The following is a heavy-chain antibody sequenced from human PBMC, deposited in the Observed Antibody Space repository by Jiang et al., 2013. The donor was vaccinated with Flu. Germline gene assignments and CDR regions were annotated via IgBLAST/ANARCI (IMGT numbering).Heavy chain of an antibody. D-gene: IGHD5-18*01. CDR1: GYSFTSYW. V-gene: IGHV5-10-1*01. CDR3: ARVDTAMVTYFDY. CDR2: IDPSDSYT. Sequence: LRISCKGSGYSFTSYWISWVRQMPGKGLEWMGRIDPSDSYTNYSPSFQGHVTISADKSISTAYLQWSSLKASDTAMYYCARVDTAMVTYFDYWGQGTLVTVSS. J-gene: IGHJ4*02.